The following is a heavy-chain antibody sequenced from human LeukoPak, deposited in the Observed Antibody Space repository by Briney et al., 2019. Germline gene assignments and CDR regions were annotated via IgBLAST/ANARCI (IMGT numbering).Heavy chain of an antibody. CDR1: GYTFTDYY. V-gene: IGHV1-69-2*01. D-gene: IGHD5-18*01. J-gene: IGHJ4*02. CDR2: VDPEDGET. CDR3: ATGFDTAMVQSVDY. Sequence: ASVNVSCKVSGYTFTDYYMHWVQQAPGKGHERMGLVDPEDGETIYAEKFQGRVTITADTSTDTAYMELSSLRSEDTAVYYCATGFDTAMVQSVDYWGQGTLVTVSS.